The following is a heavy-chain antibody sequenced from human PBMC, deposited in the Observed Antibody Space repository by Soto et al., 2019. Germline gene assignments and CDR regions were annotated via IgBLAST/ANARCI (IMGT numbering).Heavy chain of an antibody. Sequence: SETLSLTCAVYGGSFSGYYWSWIRQPPGKGLEWIGEINHSGSTNYNPSLKSRVTISVDTSKNQFSLKLSSVTAADTAVYYCERGTPITTFGIWGQGTMVPVSS. CDR3: ERGTPITTFGI. V-gene: IGHV4-34*01. D-gene: IGHD3-3*01. CDR1: GGSFSGYY. CDR2: INHSGST. J-gene: IGHJ3*02.